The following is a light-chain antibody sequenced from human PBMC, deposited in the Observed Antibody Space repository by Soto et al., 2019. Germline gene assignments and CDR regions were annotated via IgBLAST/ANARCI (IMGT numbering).Light chain of an antibody. Sequence: SYELTQPRSVSVAPGQTATVTCGADNIGSKSVHWYQKKAGQAPLLVVFADSDRPPGIPARFSAFNSGNTATLTISMVEDGDEADYYCHVWDISAEQVVFGGGTQLTVL. CDR2: ADS. CDR3: HVWDISAEQVV. V-gene: IGLV3-21*02. J-gene: IGLJ2*01. CDR1: NIGSKS.